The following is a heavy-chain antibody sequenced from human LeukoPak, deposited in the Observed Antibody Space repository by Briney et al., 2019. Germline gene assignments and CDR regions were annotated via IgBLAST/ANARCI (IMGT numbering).Heavy chain of an antibody. D-gene: IGHD6-19*01. CDR3: ARVIGGGQWLDY. Sequence: PGGSLRLSCAASGFTFSDYYMSWIRQAPGKGLECISYISGSGNIKYHADSVKGRFTISRDNAKNSLSLQMDSLRAEDTAVYYCARVIGGGQWLDYWGQGTLVTVSS. CDR2: ISGSGNIK. J-gene: IGHJ4*02. CDR1: GFTFSDYY. V-gene: IGHV3-11*01.